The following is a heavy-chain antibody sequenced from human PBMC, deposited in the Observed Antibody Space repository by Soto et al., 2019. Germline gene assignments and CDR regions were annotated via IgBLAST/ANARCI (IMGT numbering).Heavy chain of an antibody. CDR2: ISGSGGST. CDR3: AKYPGATTAEYFQH. J-gene: IGHJ1*01. D-gene: IGHD1-26*01. V-gene: IGHV3-23*01. Sequence: GGSLRLSCAASGFTFSSYAMSWVRQAPGKGLEWVSAISGSGGSTYYADSVKGRFTISRDNSKNTLYLQMDSLRAEDTAVYYCAKYPGATTAEYFQHWGQGTLVTVSS. CDR1: GFTFSSYA.